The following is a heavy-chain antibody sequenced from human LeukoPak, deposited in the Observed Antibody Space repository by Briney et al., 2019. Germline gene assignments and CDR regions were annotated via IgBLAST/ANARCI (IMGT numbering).Heavy chain of an antibody. Sequence: ASVKVSCKASGYTFTGYYMHWVRQAPGQGLEWMGRINPNSGGTNYAQKLQGRFTMTSDTTISTAYMELSRLRSADTAVYYCARVLRRSGWYDAFDIWGQGTMVTVSS. CDR2: INPNSGGT. J-gene: IGHJ3*02. CDR1: GYTFTGYY. D-gene: IGHD6-19*01. V-gene: IGHV1-2*06. CDR3: ARVLRRSGWYDAFDI.